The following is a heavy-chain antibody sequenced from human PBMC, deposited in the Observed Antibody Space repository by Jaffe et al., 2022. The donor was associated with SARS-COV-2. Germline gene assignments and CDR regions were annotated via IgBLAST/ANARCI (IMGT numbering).Heavy chain of an antibody. V-gene: IGHV5-51*01. CDR2: IYPDDSDA. D-gene: IGHD3-10*01. CDR3: ARASDGSGSYYWGSPWGY. CDR1: GYSFTNYW. Sequence: EVQLVQSGAEVKKPGESLKISCQGSGYSFTNYWIGWVRQMPGKGLEWMGFIYPDDSDARYSPSFRGQVIMSADKSSNTAYLQWTSLKASDSAMYYCARASDGSGSYYWGSPWGYWGQGTLVTVSS. J-gene: IGHJ4*02.